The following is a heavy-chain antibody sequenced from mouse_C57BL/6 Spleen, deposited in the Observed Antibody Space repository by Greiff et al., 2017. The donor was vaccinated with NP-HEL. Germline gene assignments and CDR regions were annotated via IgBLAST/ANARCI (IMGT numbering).Heavy chain of an antibody. J-gene: IGHJ1*03. CDR3: ARGLYDGYYGGYFDV. V-gene: IGHV1-63*01. D-gene: IGHD2-3*01. Sequence: VQLQQSGAELVRPGPSVKMSCKASGYTFTNYWIGWAKQRPGHGLEWIGDIYPGGGYTNYNEKFKGKATLTADKSSSTAYMQFSSLTSEDSAIYYCARGLYDGYYGGYFDVWGTGTTVTVSS. CDR1: GYTFTNYW. CDR2: IYPGGGYT.